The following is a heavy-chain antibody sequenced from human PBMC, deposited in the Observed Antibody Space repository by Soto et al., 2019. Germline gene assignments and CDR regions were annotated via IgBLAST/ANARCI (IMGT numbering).Heavy chain of an antibody. D-gene: IGHD2-2*01. CDR2: ISGSGGST. V-gene: IGHV3-23*01. CDR1: GFTFSSYA. Sequence: PGGSLRLSCAASGFTFSSYAMSWVRQAPGKGLEWVSAISGSGGSTYYADSVKGRFTISRDNSKNTLYLQMNSLRAEDTAVYYCAKSSTSFYYYYMDVWGKGTTVTVS. J-gene: IGHJ6*03. CDR3: AKSSTSFYYYYMDV.